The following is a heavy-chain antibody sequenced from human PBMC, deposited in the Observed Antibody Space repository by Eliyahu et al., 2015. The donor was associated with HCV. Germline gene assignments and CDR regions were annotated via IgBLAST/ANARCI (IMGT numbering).Heavy chain of an antibody. CDR3: ASGGGGIAVAGTGGWFDP. D-gene: IGHD6-19*01. CDR1: GGXIXTYY. CDR2: XHXSGST. V-gene: IGHV4-59*01. Sequence: QVQLQESGPGLVKPSETLSLTCTVSGGXIXTYYXSWIRQPPGKGLEWIGYXHXSGSTNYRPSLKSRXTISLDTSKNQFSLNLTSVTAADTAVYYCASGGGGIAVAGTGGWFDPWGQGTLVTVSS. J-gene: IGHJ5*02.